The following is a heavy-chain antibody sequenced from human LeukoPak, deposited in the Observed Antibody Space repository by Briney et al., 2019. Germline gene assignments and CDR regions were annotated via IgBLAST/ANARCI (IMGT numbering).Heavy chain of an antibody. J-gene: IGHJ4*02. V-gene: IGHV4-59*01. D-gene: IGHD4-23*01. CDR1: GGSFSGYY. Sequence: PSETLSLTCAVYGGSFSGYYWSWIRQPPVKVLEWIGYIYYSGSTNYNPSLKSRVTISVDTSKIQFSLKLSSVTAADTAVYYCARADRNSHDYWGQGTLVTVSS. CDR2: IYYSGST. CDR3: ARADRNSHDY.